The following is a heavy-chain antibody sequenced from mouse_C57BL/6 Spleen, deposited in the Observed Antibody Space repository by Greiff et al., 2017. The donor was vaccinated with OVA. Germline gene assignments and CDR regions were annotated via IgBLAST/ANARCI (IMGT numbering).Heavy chain of an antibody. Sequence: EVNVVESGGGLVQPGGSLKLSCAASGFTFSDYYMYWVRQTPEKRLEWVAYISNGGGSTYYPDTVKGRFTISRDNAKNTLYLQMSRLKSEDTAMYYCARQGYDGAWFAYWGQGTLVTVSA. CDR1: GFTFSDYY. CDR2: ISNGGGST. CDR3: ARQGYDGAWFAY. J-gene: IGHJ3*01. D-gene: IGHD2-2*01. V-gene: IGHV5-12*01.